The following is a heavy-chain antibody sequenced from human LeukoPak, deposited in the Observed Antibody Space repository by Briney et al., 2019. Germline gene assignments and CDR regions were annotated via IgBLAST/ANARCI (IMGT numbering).Heavy chain of an antibody. Sequence: QPGGSLRLSCAASGFTFSSYAMSWVRQAPGKGLEWVSAISGSGGSTYYADSVKGRFTISRDNSKNTLYLQMNSLRAEDTAVYYCAKRGSYSSSFTSTFDYWGQGTLVTASS. CDR1: GFTFSSYA. V-gene: IGHV3-23*01. CDR3: AKRGSYSSSFTSTFDY. J-gene: IGHJ4*02. CDR2: ISGSGGST. D-gene: IGHD6-6*01.